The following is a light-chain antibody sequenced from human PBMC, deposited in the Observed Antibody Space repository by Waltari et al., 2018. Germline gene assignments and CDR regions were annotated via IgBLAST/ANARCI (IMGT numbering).Light chain of an antibody. CDR1: QSISSY. V-gene: IGKV1-39*01. J-gene: IGKJ4*01. Sequence: DIQMTQSPSSLSASVGDRVTITCRASQSISSYLNWDQQKPGKAPKLLIYAACSLQSGVPSRFSGSGSGTDFTLTISSLQPEDFATYYCQQSYSTPLTFGGGTKVEIK. CDR2: AAC. CDR3: QQSYSTPLT.